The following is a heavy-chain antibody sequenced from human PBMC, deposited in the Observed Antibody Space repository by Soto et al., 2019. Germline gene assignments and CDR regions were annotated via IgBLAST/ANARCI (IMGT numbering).Heavy chain of an antibody. Sequence: EVHLLESGGDLVQPGGSLRVSCVASGFSFSNYAMSWVRQAPGKGLEWVSGIRGSGAETHYGDSVKGRFTISRDNSKNTVYLEMRSLNVGDTAVYYCARSEGAEGVVWFDTWGRGTLVTVSS. J-gene: IGHJ5*02. CDR2: IRGSGAET. CDR3: ARSEGAEGVVWFDT. CDR1: GFSFSNYA. D-gene: IGHD1-26*01. V-gene: IGHV3-23*01.